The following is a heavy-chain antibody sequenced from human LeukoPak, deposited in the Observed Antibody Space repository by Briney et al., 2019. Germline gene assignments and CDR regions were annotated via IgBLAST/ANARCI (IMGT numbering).Heavy chain of an antibody. CDR1: GFTFSSYS. V-gene: IGHV3-23*01. CDR3: AKDKALEYFEH. J-gene: IGHJ1*01. CDR2: ISGSGTSP. Sequence: GGSLRLSCAASGFTFSSYSMNWVRQAPGKGLEWVSGISGSGTSPYYADSVRGRFIISRDNSKNTLYLQMNGLRGEDTAIYYCAKDKALEYFEHWGQGILVTVPS.